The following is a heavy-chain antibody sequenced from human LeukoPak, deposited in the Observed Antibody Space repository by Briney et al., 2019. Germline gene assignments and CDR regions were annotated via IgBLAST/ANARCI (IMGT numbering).Heavy chain of an antibody. CDR1: GFTFSSYG. CDR3: ASDDYSNSRAAY. J-gene: IGHJ4*02. V-gene: IGHV3-33*01. D-gene: IGHD4-11*01. Sequence: TGGSLRLSCAASGFTFSSYGMHWVRQAPGKGLEWVAVIWYDGSNKYYADSVKGRFTISRDNAKNSLYLQMNSLRAEDTAVYYCASDDYSNSRAAYWGQGTLVTVSS. CDR2: IWYDGSNK.